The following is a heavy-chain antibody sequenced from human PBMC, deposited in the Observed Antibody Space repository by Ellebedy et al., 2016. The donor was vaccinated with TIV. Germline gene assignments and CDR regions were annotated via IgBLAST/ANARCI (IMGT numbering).Heavy chain of an antibody. CDR2: ISGSGGST. CDR1: GFTFSSYA. V-gene: IGHV3-23*01. CDR3: AKAEGRSGHMDV. J-gene: IGHJ6*02. Sequence: PGGSLRLSCAASGFTFSSYAMSWVRQAQGKGLEWVSAISGSGGSTYYADSVKGRLTISRENSKNTLYLQMNSLRAEATAVYYCAKAEGRSGHMDVWGQGTTVTVSS.